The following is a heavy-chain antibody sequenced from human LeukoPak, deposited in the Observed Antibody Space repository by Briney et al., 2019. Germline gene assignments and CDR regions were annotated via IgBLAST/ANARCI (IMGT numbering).Heavy chain of an antibody. CDR2: IWHDGSNT. Sequence: PGGSLRLSCAAPGFTFSSYGMHWVRQAPGKGLEWVAVIWHDGSNTYYADSVKGRFTISRDNSKNALYLQMISLRAEDTAVYYCAKGVPVAGTYFQHWSQGTLVTVSS. D-gene: IGHD6-19*01. CDR1: GFTFSSYG. J-gene: IGHJ1*01. CDR3: AKGVPVAGTYFQH. V-gene: IGHV3-33*06.